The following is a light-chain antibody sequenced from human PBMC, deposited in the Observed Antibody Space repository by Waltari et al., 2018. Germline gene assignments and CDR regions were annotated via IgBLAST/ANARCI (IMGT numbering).Light chain of an antibody. CDR3: QGWDSSTDHVV. V-gene: IGLV3-21*02. J-gene: IGLJ2*01. Sequence: SYVLTQPPSVSVAPGQTARITCGGNNIGSKSVHWYQQKPGQAPVLVVYDDRDRPSGIPGRLSGSNAGNTATLTISRVEAGDEADYYCQGWDSSTDHVVFGGGTKLTVL. CDR1: NIGSKS. CDR2: DDR.